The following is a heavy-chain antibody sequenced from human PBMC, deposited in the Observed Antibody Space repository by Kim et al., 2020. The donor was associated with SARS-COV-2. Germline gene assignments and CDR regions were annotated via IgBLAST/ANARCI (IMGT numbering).Heavy chain of an antibody. CDR2: IKQDESQT. Sequence: GGSLRLSCAASRFSFSIYWMAWVRQAPGKGLEWVASIKQDESQTYYMDSVKGRFTISRDNAKNSLYLQMNSLRVEDSAVYFCAREAAPGPGGYYYHVMDVGSRGTTVSLAS. CDR3: AREAAPGPGGYYYHVMDV. J-gene: IGHJ6*02. D-gene: IGHD3-10*01. CDR1: RFSFSIYW. V-gene: IGHV3-7*03.